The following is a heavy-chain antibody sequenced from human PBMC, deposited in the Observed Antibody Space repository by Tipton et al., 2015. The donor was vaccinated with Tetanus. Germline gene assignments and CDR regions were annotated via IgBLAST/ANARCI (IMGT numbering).Heavy chain of an antibody. D-gene: IGHD3-10*01. CDR3: ASESHGGFNAFDI. CDR1: GGSISSYY. Sequence: TLSLTCTVSGGSISSYYWSWIRQPPGKGLEWIGYIYYSGSTNYNPSLKSRVTISVDTSKNQFSLKLSSVTAADTAVYYCASESHGGFNAFDIWGQGTMVTVSS. V-gene: IGHV4-59*08. J-gene: IGHJ3*02. CDR2: IYYSGST.